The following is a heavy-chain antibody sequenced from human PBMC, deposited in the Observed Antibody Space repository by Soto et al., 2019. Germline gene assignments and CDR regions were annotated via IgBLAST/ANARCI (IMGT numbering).Heavy chain of an antibody. J-gene: IGHJ6*03. CDR2: IIPIQGKA. D-gene: IGHD2-21*01. CDR1: GGSFTSYS. Sequence: QVPLVQSGAELKKPGSSVKVSCEASGGSFTSYSFTWVRQAPGQGLEWMGRIIPIQGKANYALKFQDRVTITADRSTRTVYMELTSLRPEDTAVYFCAKSLLFVDHGYMDVWGKGTTVTVSS. V-gene: IGHV1-69*02. CDR3: AKSLLFVDHGYMDV.